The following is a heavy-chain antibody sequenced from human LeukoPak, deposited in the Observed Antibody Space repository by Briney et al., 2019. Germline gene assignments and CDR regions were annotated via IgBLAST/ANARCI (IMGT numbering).Heavy chain of an antibody. CDR3: ARGVVVTASYNWFDP. J-gene: IGHJ5*02. CDR1: GGSISSSSYY. CDR2: IYATGGT. V-gene: IGHV4-61*05. Sequence: SETLSLTCTVSGGSISSSSYYWGWIRQPPGKGLEWIGRIYATGGTNYNPSLKRRVTISLDTSKNQFSLKLRSVTAADTAVYYCARGVVVTASYNWFDPWGQGTQVTVSS. D-gene: IGHD2-21*02.